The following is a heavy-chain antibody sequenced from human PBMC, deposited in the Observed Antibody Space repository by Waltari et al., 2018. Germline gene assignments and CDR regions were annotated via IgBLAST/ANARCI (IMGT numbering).Heavy chain of an antibody. Sequence: QVQLQESGPGLVKPSETLSLTCTVSGGSISSYYWSWIRQPAGKGLEWLGRIYTSGRTNYNPALKSRVTMSVDTSKNQFSLKLSSVTAADTAVYYCAREGEGSDYGGNSYYYYMDVWGKGTTVTISS. V-gene: IGHV4-4*07. D-gene: IGHD4-17*01. CDR1: GGSISSYY. CDR3: AREGEGSDYGGNSYYYYMDV. J-gene: IGHJ6*03. CDR2: IYTSGRT.